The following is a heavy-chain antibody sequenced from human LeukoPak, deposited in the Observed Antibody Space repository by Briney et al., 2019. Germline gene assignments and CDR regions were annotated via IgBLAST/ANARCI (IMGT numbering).Heavy chain of an antibody. Sequence: PSETLSLTCTVSGGSISSSGYYWGWIRQPPGKGLEWIASIYYSGSTYYNPSLKSRVTISVDTSKNQLSLKLSSLTAADTAVYYCARHEYSGSYYGLSWFDPWGQGALVTVSS. CDR3: ARHEYSGSYYGLSWFDP. CDR2: IYYSGST. J-gene: IGHJ5*02. CDR1: GGSISSSGYY. V-gene: IGHV4-39*01. D-gene: IGHD1-26*01.